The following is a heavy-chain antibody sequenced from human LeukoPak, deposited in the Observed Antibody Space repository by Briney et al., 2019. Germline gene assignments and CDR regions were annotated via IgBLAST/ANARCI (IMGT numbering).Heavy chain of an antibody. J-gene: IGHJ6*02. CDR3: ARDTGGAGYGLDV. D-gene: IGHD2-8*02. V-gene: IGHV4-4*07. CDR2: IYSSGST. Sequence: PSETLSLTCSGSAGSISGYYWSWIRQPAGKGLEWIGRIYSSGSTNYNPSLKSRLTLSVETSRNEVSLRLRSVTAADTAVYFCARDTGGAGYGLDVWGQGTTVTVSS. CDR1: AGSISGYY.